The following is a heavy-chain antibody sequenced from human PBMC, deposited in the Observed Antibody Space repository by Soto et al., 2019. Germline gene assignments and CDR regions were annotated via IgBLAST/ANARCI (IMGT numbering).Heavy chain of an antibody. CDR2: FDPEDGET. D-gene: IGHD3-10*01. CDR3: ATTGPYYYGSGSWYGMDV. CDR1: GYTLTELS. Sequence: QVQLVQSGAEVKKPGASVKVSCKVSGYTLTELSMHWVRQAPGKGLEWMGGFDPEDGETIYAQKFQGRVTMTEDTSTDTAYMELSSLRSEDTAVYYCATTGPYYYGSGSWYGMDVWGQGTTVTVSS. V-gene: IGHV1-24*01. J-gene: IGHJ6*02.